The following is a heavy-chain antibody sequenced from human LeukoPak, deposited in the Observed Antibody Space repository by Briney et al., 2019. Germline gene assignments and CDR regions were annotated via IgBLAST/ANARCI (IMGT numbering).Heavy chain of an antibody. J-gene: IGHJ6*02. D-gene: IGHD3/OR15-3a*01. V-gene: IGHV4-31*03. CDR2: IYYSGST. CDR3: ARENVILAYGMDV. CDR1: GGSISSGGYY. Sequence: SQTLSLTRTVSGGSISSGGYYWSWIRQHPGKGLEWIGYIYYSGSTYYNPSLKSRVTISVDTSKNQFSLKLSSVTAADTAVYYCARENVILAYGMDVWGQGTTVTVSS.